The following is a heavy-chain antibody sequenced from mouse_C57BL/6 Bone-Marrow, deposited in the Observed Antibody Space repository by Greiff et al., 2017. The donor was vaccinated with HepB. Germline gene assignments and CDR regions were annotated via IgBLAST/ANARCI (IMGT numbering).Heavy chain of an antibody. CDR3: ARENYYGSPAWFAY. D-gene: IGHD1-1*01. V-gene: IGHV1-54*01. J-gene: IGHJ3*01. Sequence: QVHVKQSGAELVRPGTSVKVSCKASGYAFTNYLIEWVKQRPGQGLEWIGVINPGSGGTNYNEKFKGKATLTADKSSSTAYMQLSSLTSEDSAVYFCARENYYGSPAWFAYWGQGTLVTVSA. CDR1: GYAFTNYL. CDR2: INPGSGGT.